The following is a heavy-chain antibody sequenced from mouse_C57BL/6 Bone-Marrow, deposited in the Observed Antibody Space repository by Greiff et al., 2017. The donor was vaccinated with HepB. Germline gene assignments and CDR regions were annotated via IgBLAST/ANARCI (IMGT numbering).Heavy chain of an antibody. Sequence: EVQLQQSVAELVRPGASVKLSCTASGFNIKTTYMHWVKQRPEQGLEWIGRIDPANGNTKSAPKFQGKATITADTSSNTAYLQRSSLTSEDTAIYYWAWRGLRQHWDWYFDVWGTGTTVTVSS. CDR1: GFNIKTTY. V-gene: IGHV14-3*01. CDR2: IDPANGNT. J-gene: IGHJ1*03. D-gene: IGHD2-2*01. CDR3: AWRGLRQHWDWYFDV.